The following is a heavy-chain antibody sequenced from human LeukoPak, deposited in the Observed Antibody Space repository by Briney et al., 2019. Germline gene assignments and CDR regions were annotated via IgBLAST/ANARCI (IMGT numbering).Heavy chain of an antibody. D-gene: IGHD4-17*01. V-gene: IGHV4-59*01. J-gene: IGHJ4*02. CDR1: CGSISSYY. CDR2: IYYSGST. Sequence: SETLSLTCTVSCGSISSYYWSWIRQPPGKGLEWIGYIYYSGSTNYNPSLKSRVTISVDTSKNQFSLKLSSVTAADTAVYYCARGNGDYDAFDYWGQGTLVTVSS. CDR3: ARGNGDYDAFDY.